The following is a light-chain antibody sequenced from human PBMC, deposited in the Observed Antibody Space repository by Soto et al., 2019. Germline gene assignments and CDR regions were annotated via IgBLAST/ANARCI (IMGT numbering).Light chain of an antibody. Sequence: QSVLTQPRSVSGSPGQSVTISCTGTSNDVGGYNYVSWYQQHPGKAPKLMIYDVNKRPSGVPDRFSGSKSGNTASLTISGLQAEDEADYYCCSYAGSSTVVFGGGTKLTVL. CDR1: SNDVGGYNY. V-gene: IGLV2-11*01. J-gene: IGLJ2*01. CDR3: CSYAGSSTVV. CDR2: DVN.